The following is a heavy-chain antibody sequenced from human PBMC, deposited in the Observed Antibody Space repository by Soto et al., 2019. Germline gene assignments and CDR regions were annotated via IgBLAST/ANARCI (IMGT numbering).Heavy chain of an antibody. Sequence: QVQVEQSGAEVKKPGASVKVSCKTSGYTFSDYYMHWVRQAPGQGLEWMGWINPNSGNTDYAQKFRGRVTMTRDTSINTAYMELTSLRSDDTAIYYCARDLMGYSNWFDPWGQGTLGTVSS. J-gene: IGHJ5*02. D-gene: IGHD5-18*01. CDR2: INPNSGNT. CDR1: GYTFSDYY. V-gene: IGHV1-2*02. CDR3: ARDLMGYSNWFDP.